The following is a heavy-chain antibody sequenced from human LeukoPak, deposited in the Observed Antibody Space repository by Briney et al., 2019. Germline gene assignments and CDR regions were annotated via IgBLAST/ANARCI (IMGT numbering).Heavy chain of an antibody. CDR2: IYYTGST. CDR3: ARGVRSGTYTK. CDR1: GGSISNYY. V-gene: IGHV4-59*01. Sequence: SETLSLTCTVSGGSISNYYWSWIRQPPGKRLEWIGYIYYTGSTNYNPSLKSRVTISVDTSRNQFSLNLRSVTAADTAVYYCARGVRSGTYTKWGQGTLVTVSS. D-gene: IGHD3-10*01. J-gene: IGHJ4*02.